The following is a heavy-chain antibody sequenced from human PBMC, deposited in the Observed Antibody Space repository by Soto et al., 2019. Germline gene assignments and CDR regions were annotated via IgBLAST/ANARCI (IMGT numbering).Heavy chain of an antibody. Sequence: EVQLLEPGGGLVQPGGCLRLSCAASGFTFSRYAMSWVRQAPGKGLEWVSAIRGSGGSTYYANSVKGRFTISRNNSKNTMYIQLKSPRAEDTTVYYCSIDGEMDTIYYFDFWGQGTLVTVSS. CDR2: IRGSGGST. CDR3: SIDGEMDTIYYFDF. V-gene: IGHV3-23*01. D-gene: IGHD5-18*01. J-gene: IGHJ4*02. CDR1: GFTFSRYA.